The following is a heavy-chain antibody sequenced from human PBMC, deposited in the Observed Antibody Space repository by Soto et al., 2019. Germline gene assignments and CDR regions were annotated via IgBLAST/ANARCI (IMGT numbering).Heavy chain of an antibody. Sequence: GWSLRLSCAASGFTFSSYAMSWVRQAPGKGLEWVSSISGSGGSTYYADSVKGRFTISRDNSKNTLYLQMNSLRAEDTAVYYCAKSSMITVGGGAFDIWGQGTMVTVS. CDR1: GFTFSSYA. CDR3: AKSSMITVGGGAFDI. J-gene: IGHJ3*02. D-gene: IGHD3-16*01. CDR2: ISGSGGST. V-gene: IGHV3-23*01.